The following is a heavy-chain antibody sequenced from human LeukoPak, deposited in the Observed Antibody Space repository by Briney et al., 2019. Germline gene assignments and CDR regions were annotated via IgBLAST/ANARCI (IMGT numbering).Heavy chain of an antibody. CDR3: ARESSGWSDY. D-gene: IGHD6-19*01. Sequence: GGSLRLSCAASGFTFSSYSMNWVRQAPGKGLEWVSVIYSGGSTYYADSVKGRFTISRDNSKNTLYLQMNSLRAEDTAVYYCARESSGWSDYWGQGTLVTVSS. J-gene: IGHJ4*02. CDR1: GFTFSSYS. CDR2: IYSGGST. V-gene: IGHV3-66*01.